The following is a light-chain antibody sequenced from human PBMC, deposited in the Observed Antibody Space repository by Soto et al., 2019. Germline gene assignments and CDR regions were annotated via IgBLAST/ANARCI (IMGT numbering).Light chain of an antibody. CDR1: HDVTRR. CDR2: DAS. CDR3: QDYTNWPLT. J-gene: IGKJ4*01. Sequence: EIVMTQSPVTLSLSPGDTATLSCRASHDVTRRLAWYQVKHGQAPRLLIYDASTRATGLPARFSGTGSGTEFTLTISSLQSEDFAVYYCQDYTNWPLTFGGGKKVEI. V-gene: IGKV3-15*01.